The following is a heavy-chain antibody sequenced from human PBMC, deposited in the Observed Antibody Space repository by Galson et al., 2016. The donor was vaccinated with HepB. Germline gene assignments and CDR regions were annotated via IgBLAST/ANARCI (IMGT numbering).Heavy chain of an antibody. J-gene: IGHJ4*02. D-gene: IGHD2-21*01. CDR3: AHSPLAYCGDNCCSGVGTFDY. CDR1: GFSLRTSGLG. CDR2: IYWDDDK. Sequence: PALVKPTQTLTLTCTFSGFSLRTSGLGVGWIRQPPGKALEWLALIYWDDDKHYSPSLKTRLTTTKDTSKDQVVLTMTNMDPVDTATYYCAHSPLAYCGDNCCSGVGTFDYWGQGTLVTVSS. V-gene: IGHV2-5*02.